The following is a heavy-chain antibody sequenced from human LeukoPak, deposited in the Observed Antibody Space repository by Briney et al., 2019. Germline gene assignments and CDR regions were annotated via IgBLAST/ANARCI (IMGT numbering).Heavy chain of an antibody. D-gene: IGHD1-26*01. V-gene: IGHV3-33*06. J-gene: IGHJ4*02. CDR3: AKSSIMFAAGRLGSIDF. Sequence: AGGSLRLSCAASGFAFNDFAMYWVRQAPGRGLDWVAVIWRDGSHRYYAHSIKGRFTISRDNSKNTLHLQMSSLRAEDTAVYYCAKSSIMFAAGRLGSIDFWGQGTLVTVSS. CDR2: IWRDGSHR. CDR1: GFAFNDFA.